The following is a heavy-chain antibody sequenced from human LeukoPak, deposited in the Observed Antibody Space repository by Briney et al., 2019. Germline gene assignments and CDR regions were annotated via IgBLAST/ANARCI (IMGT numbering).Heavy chain of an antibody. V-gene: IGHV3-30*18. CDR3: AKDQEARYFDWTFDY. Sequence: GRSLRISCAASGFTFSSYGMHWVRQAPGKGLEWVAVISYDGSNKYYADSVKGRFTISRDNSKNTLYLQMNSLRAEDTAVYYCAKDQEARYFDWTFDYWGQGTLVTVSS. CDR1: GFTFSSYG. D-gene: IGHD3-9*01. CDR2: ISYDGSNK. J-gene: IGHJ4*02.